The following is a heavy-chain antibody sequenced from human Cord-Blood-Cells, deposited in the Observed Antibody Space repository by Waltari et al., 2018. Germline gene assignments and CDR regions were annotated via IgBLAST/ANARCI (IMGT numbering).Heavy chain of an antibody. CDR1: GFPFSSYW. CDR2: IKQDGSEK. J-gene: IGHJ4*02. Sequence: EVQLVESGGGWVQPGGSLRLSCAASGFPFSSYWMRWVRQAPGKGLEWVANIKQDGSEKYYVDSVKGRFTISRDNAKNSLYLQMNSLRAEDTAVYYCARVFQLGSHFDYWGQGTLVTVSS. D-gene: IGHD7-27*01. CDR3: ARVFQLGSHFDY. V-gene: IGHV3-7*01.